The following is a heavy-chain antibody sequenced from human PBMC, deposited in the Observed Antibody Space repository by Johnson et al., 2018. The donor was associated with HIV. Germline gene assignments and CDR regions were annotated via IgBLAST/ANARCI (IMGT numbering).Heavy chain of an antibody. CDR3: ARVRGETPTYYNFCVGYYLDAFDI. J-gene: IGHJ3*02. D-gene: IGHD3-3*01. CDR1: GFTFSSYA. Sequence: QVQLVESGGGVVQPGRSLRLSCAASGFTFSSYAMHWVRQAPGKGLEWVAVISNDGSNKYYADSVKGRFTISRDNSKNTLYVQMNSLRAEDTAVYHCARVRGETPTYYNFCVGYYLDAFDIWGQGTMVTVSS. V-gene: IGHV3-30-3*01. CDR2: ISNDGSNK.